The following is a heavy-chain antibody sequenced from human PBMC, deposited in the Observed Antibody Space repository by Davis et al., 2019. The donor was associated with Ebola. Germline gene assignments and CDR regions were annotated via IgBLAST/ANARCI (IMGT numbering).Heavy chain of an antibody. CDR2: MNSDGSST. Sequence: GESLKISCAASGFTFSGYAMSWVRQTPGKGLVWVSRMNSDGSSTSYADSVKGRFTISRDNAKNTLYLQMNSLRAEDTAVYYCASNGRDYYGSGSSDYWGQGTLVTVSS. D-gene: IGHD3-10*01. V-gene: IGHV3-74*01. CDR3: ASNGRDYYGSGSSDY. CDR1: GFTFSGYA. J-gene: IGHJ4*02.